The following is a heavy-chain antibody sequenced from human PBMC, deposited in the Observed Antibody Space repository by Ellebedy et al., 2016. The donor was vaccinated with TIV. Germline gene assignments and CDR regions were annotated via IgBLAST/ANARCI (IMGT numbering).Heavy chain of an antibody. CDR2: LSGSGDSP. CDR1: GFTFSSYA. V-gene: IGHV3-23*01. D-gene: IGHD6-19*01. Sequence: GESLKISCAASGFTFSSYAMSWVRQAPGKGLEWVSALSGSGDSPHYADSVKGRFTISRDTSKNTLYLKMNSLKAEDTAVYYCAKDRFSSAWYGGYFDYWGQGTLVTVSS. J-gene: IGHJ4*02. CDR3: AKDRFSSAWYGGYFDY.